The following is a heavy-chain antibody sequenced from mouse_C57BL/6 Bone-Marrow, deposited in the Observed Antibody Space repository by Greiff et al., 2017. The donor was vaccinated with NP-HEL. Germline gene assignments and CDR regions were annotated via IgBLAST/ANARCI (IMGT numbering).Heavy chain of an antibody. J-gene: IGHJ2*01. V-gene: IGHV1-5*01. CDR2: IYPGNSDT. CDR1: GYTFTSYW. D-gene: IGHD1-1*01. Sequence: EVKLQESGPVLARPGASVKISFNTSGYTFTSYWMHWVKQRPGQGLEWIGAIYPGNSDTSYNQKFKGKAKLTAVTSASTAYMELSSLTNEDSAVYYCTNLLYYGSRHFDYWGQGTTLTVSS. CDR3: TNLLYYGSRHFDY.